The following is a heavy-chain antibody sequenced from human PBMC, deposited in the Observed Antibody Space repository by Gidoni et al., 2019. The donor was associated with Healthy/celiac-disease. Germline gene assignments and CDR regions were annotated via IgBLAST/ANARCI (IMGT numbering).Heavy chain of an antibody. V-gene: IGHV3-23*01. CDR2: ISGSGGST. D-gene: IGHD3-16*01. CDR3: AKKGDRPLVLRNYYGMDV. J-gene: IGHJ6*02. Sequence: EVQLLESGGGLVQPGGSLRLSCAASGVSCSSDAMSWVRQAPGKGLAWFSAISGSGGSTYYADSVKGRFTISRDNSENTLYLQMNSLRAEDTAVYYCAKKGDRPLVLRNYYGMDVWGQGTTVTVS. CDR1: GVSCSSDA.